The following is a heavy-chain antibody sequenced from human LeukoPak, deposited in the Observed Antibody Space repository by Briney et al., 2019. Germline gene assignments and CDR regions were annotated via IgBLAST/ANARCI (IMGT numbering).Heavy chain of an antibody. CDR2: ISGNNDNP. V-gene: IGHV1-18*01. CDR3: ARDGTSTDDY. CDR1: GGIFSNYA. J-gene: IGHJ4*02. D-gene: IGHD1-26*01. Sequence: ASVKVSFKASGGIFSNYAISWVRQAPGQGLEWMGWISGNNDNPNYGQKFQGRFTVTTDSSTSTAYMELRNPRFDDTAVYYCARDGTSTDDYWGQGTLVTVSS.